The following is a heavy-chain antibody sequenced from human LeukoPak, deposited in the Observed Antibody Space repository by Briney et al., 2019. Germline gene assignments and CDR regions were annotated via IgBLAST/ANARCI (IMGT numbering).Heavy chain of an antibody. CDR3: ARDTGRQYYYDSSGYYFDY. CDR1: GFSLSTSGVG. J-gene: IGHJ4*02. CDR2: IYWNDDK. V-gene: IGHV2-5*01. D-gene: IGHD3-22*01. Sequence: SGPTLVNPTQTLTLTCTSSGFSLSTSGVGVGWIRQPPGKALEWLALIYWNDDKRYSPSLKSRLTITKDTSKNQVVLTMTNMDPVDTATYYCARDTGRQYYYDSSGYYFDYWGQGTLVTVSS.